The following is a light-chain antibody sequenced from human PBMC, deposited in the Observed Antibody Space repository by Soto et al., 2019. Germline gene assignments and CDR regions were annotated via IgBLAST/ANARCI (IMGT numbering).Light chain of an antibody. CDR3: CSYAGSYTYV. Sequence: QSVLTQPASVSGSPGQSITISCTGTSSDLGSGYNYVSWYQQHPGKAPKLLIYEVSNRPSGVSNRFSGSKSGNTASLTISGLQAEDEADYYCCSYAGSYTYVFATETKLTVL. J-gene: IGLJ1*01. V-gene: IGLV2-14*01. CDR2: EVS. CDR1: SSDLGSGYNY.